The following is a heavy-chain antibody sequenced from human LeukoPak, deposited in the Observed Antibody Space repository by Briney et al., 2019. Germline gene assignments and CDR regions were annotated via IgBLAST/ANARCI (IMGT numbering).Heavy chain of an antibody. CDR2: INPNSGGT. Sequence: ASVKVSCKASGYTFTGYYMHWVRQAPGQGLEWMGWINPNSGGTNYAQKFQGRVTITTDESTSTAYMELSSLRSEDTAVYYCARDPTNRSGGSSWFDPGGQEPWSPSPQ. J-gene: IGHJ5*02. CDR3: ARDPTNRSGGSSWFDP. D-gene: IGHD2-15*01. V-gene: IGHV1-2*02. CDR1: GYTFTGYY.